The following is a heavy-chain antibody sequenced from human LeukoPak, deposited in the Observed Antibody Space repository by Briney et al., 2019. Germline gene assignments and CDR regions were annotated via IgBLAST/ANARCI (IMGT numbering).Heavy chain of an antibody. Sequence: GESLKISCKGSGYDFTSYWIGWVRQMPGKGLEWMGIVYPGNSDTTNSPSFQGQVTISADYSTRTAYLQWSSLKASDTAMYFCARENYGGVDYWGQGTLVTVSS. D-gene: IGHD3-10*01. CDR3: ARENYGGVDY. J-gene: IGHJ4*02. CDR2: VYPGNSDT. CDR1: GYDFTSYW. V-gene: IGHV5-51*01.